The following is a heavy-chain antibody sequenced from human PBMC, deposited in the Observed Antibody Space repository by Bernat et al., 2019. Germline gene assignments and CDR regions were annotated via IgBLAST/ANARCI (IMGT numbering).Heavy chain of an antibody. Sequence: QVQLQESGPGLVKPSETLSLSCVVSGGSISSSSYYWGWIRQPPGKGLEWIGSIYYSGSTYYNPSLKSRVTISVDTSKNQFSLKLSSVTAADTAVYYCARQSGIAVLFDYWGQGTLVTVSS. D-gene: IGHD6-19*01. J-gene: IGHJ4*02. CDR2: IYYSGST. V-gene: IGHV4-39*01. CDR3: ARQSGIAVLFDY. CDR1: GGSISSSSYY.